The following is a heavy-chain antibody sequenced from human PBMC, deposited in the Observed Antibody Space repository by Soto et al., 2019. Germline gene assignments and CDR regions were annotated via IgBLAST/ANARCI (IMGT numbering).Heavy chain of an antibody. CDR3: ARDPPGIAASGSYN. CDR2: IYSSGGT. CDR1: GFTVSNNY. Sequence: DVQLEESGGGLIQPGGSLRLSCAVAGFTVSNNYMTWVRQAPGKGLEWVSLIYSSGGTKYADSVRGRFTISRDNSKNTLYLQMNRLKVEDTAVYYCARDPPGIAASGSYNWGQGPLVTVSS. V-gene: IGHV3-53*01. D-gene: IGHD6-13*01. J-gene: IGHJ4*02.